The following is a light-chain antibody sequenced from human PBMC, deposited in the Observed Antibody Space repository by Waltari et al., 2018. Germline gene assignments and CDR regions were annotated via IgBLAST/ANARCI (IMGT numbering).Light chain of an antibody. V-gene: IGKV3-11*01. J-gene: IGKJ1*01. Sequence: EIVLTQSPATLSLSTGERATLSCRASQSVSSYLAWYQQKPGQAPRLLIYDASNRATGIPARFSGSGSWTDFTLTISSLEPEDFAVYYCQQRSNWPWTFGQGTKVEIK. CDR3: QQRSNWPWT. CDR1: QSVSSY. CDR2: DAS.